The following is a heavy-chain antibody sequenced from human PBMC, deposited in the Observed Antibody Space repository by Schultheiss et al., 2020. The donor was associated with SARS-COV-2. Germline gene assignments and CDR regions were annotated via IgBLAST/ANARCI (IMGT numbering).Heavy chain of an antibody. Sequence: SETLSLTCTVSGGSISSSSYYWGWIRQPPGKGLEWIGEINHSGSTNYNPSLKSRVTISVDTSKNQFSLKLSSVTAADTAVYYCARGWVYCSSTSCNYWFDPWGQGTLVTVSS. D-gene: IGHD2-2*01. J-gene: IGHJ5*02. CDR3: ARGWVYCSSTSCNYWFDP. CDR1: GGSISSSSYY. CDR2: INHSGST. V-gene: IGHV4-39*07.